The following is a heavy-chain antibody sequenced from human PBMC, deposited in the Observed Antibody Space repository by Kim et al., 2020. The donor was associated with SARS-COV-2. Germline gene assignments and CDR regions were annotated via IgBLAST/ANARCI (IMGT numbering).Heavy chain of an antibody. V-gene: IGHV1-3*01. CDR3: AGEARHSSGWYLFDY. Sequence: QKFQGRVTITRDTAASTAYMELSSLRSEDTAVYYCAGEARHSSGWYLFDYWGQGTLVTVSS. D-gene: IGHD6-19*01. J-gene: IGHJ4*02.